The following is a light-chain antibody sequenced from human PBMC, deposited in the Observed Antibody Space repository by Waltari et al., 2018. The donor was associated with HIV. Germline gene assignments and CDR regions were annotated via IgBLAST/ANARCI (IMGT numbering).Light chain of an antibody. CDR2: GAS. J-gene: IGKJ4*01. V-gene: IGKV3-15*01. Sequence: EIVMTQSAATLSVSPGESATLSCRASQSVSSNLAWYQQKPGQAPRLLIYGASTRATGIPARFSGSVSGTEFTLTISSLQSEDFAVYYCQQYNNWPLTFGGGTKVEIK. CDR1: QSVSSN. CDR3: QQYNNWPLT.